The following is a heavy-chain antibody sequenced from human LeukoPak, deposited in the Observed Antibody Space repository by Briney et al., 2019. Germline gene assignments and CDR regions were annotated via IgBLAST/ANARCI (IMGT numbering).Heavy chain of an antibody. J-gene: IGHJ3*02. CDR1: GFTFSSYW. CDR3: ARGGDHHGLDI. CDR2: INSDGSNI. D-gene: IGHD2-21*02. Sequence: GGSLRLSCAASGFTFSSYWMHWVRQAPGKGLVWVSRINSDGSNIIYADSVKGRFTFSRDNAKNTLYLQMNSLRAEDTAVYYCARGGDHHGLDIWGQGTMVTVSS. V-gene: IGHV3-74*01.